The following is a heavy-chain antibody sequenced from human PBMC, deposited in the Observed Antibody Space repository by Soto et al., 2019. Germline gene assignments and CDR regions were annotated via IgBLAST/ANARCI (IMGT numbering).Heavy chain of an antibody. D-gene: IGHD2-2*01. Sequence: QVQLQESGPGLVKPSGTLSLTCAVSGGSISSSNWWSWVRQPPGKGLEWIGEIYHSGSTNYNPSLKRRVTISVDKSKNQFTLTLSSVTAADTAVYYCERVVGGYYYGMDVWGQGTTVTVSS. V-gene: IGHV4-4*02. CDR1: GGSISSSNW. J-gene: IGHJ6*02. CDR2: IYHSGST. CDR3: ERVVGGYYYGMDV.